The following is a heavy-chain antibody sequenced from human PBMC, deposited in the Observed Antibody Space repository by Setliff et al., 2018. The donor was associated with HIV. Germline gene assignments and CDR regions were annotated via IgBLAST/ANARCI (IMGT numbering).Heavy chain of an antibody. V-gene: IGHV4-28*06. CDR3: ARMGNSYDSSGSYDYFDY. CDR1: GYSISSSNL. Sequence: PSETLSLTCAVSGYSISSSNLWAWFRQPPGKGLEWIGYIYHNGNTNYNPSLRSRVTMSIDTSKNQFFLKLSSVTALDTATYYCARMGNSYDSSGSYDYFDYWGQGTLVTVSS. D-gene: IGHD3-22*01. J-gene: IGHJ4*02. CDR2: IYHNGNT.